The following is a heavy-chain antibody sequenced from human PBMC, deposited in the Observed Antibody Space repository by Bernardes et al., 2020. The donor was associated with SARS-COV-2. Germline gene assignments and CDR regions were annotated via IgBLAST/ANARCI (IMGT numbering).Heavy chain of an antibody. CDR3: ARAPKSLNYYGMDV. CDR2: MYYSGST. J-gene: IGHJ6*02. CDR1: GGSIRSYY. Sequence: SKTLHLTCTVSGGSIRSYYWGWIRKPPGKGLEWIEYMYYSGSTIHNPSLRSRVTISVETSKNQFFLKLSSVTAADTAVYYCARAPKSLNYYGMDVWGQGSTVTVSS. V-gene: IGHV4-59*01.